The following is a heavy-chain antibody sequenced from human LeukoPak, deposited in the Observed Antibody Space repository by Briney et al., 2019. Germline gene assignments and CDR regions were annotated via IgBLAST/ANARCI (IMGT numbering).Heavy chain of an antibody. D-gene: IGHD3-16*01. CDR2: IRYDGSNK. CDR1: GFTFSSYG. CDR3: AKLTMITFGGLGSADY. Sequence: GGSLRLSCAASGFTFSSYGMHWVRQAPGKGLEWVAFIRYDGSNKYYADSVKGRFTISRDNSKNTLYLQMNSLRAEDTAVYYCAKLTMITFGGLGSADYWGQGTLVTVSS. V-gene: IGHV3-30*02. J-gene: IGHJ4*02.